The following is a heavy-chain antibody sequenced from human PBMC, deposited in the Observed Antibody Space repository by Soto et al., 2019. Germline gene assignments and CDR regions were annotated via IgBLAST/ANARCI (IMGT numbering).Heavy chain of an antibody. CDR2: ISAYNGNT. V-gene: IGHV1-18*04. J-gene: IGHJ3*02. Sequence: ASVKVSCKASGYTFTSYGISWVRQAPGQGLEWMGWISAYNGNTNYAQKLQGRVTMTTDTSTSTAYMELRSLRSDDTAVYYCARDDYYDSSGPIDAFDIWGQGTMVTVSS. D-gene: IGHD3-22*01. CDR3: ARDDYYDSSGPIDAFDI. CDR1: GYTFTSYG.